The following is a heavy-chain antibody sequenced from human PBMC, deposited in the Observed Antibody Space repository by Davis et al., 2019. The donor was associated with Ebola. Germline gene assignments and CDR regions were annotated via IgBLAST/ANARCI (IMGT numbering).Heavy chain of an antibody. J-gene: IGHJ4*02. Sequence: GGSLRLSCVTYGFTFTSAWMSWVRQAPGKGLEWVGRIKSRFDGGTTHYAARVRGRFTISRDDSRNTLYLQMNRLKTEDTALYYCARGSGTYDWGLGTLVTVSS. D-gene: IGHD1-26*01. CDR3: ARGSGTYD. CDR1: GFTFTSAW. V-gene: IGHV3-15*06. CDR2: IKSRFDGGTT.